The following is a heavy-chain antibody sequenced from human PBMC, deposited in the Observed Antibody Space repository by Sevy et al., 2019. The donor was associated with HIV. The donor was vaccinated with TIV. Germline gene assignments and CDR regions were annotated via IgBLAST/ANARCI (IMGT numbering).Heavy chain of an antibody. J-gene: IGHJ4*02. CDR2: ISSGSSYI. V-gene: IGHV3-21*01. D-gene: IGHD3-22*01. Sequence: GSLRLSCAASGFTFSYYTMKWVRQAPGKGLEWVSSISSGSSYISYGESVKGRFTISRDNAKNSLFLQMNSLRAEDTAVYYCARSLDYYDSSGSNDYWGQGTLVTVSS. CDR1: GFTFSYYT. CDR3: ARSLDYYDSSGSNDY.